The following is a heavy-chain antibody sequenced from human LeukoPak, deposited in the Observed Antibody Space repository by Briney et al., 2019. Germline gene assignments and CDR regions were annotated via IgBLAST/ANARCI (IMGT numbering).Heavy chain of an antibody. CDR2: IIPMFGTA. Sequence: SVKVSCKASGGTLSSYAITWVRQAPGQGLEWMGGIIPMFGTATYAQKLQGRVTITTDESTRTAYMDLSSLRSEDTAMYYCATVTMVVSRSEAGALDIWGQGTLVTVPS. D-gene: IGHD5/OR15-5a*01. V-gene: IGHV1-69*05. J-gene: IGHJ3*02. CDR1: GGTLSSYA. CDR3: ATVTMVVSRSEAGALDI.